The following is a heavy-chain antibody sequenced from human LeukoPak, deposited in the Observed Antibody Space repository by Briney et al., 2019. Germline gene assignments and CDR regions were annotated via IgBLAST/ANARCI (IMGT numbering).Heavy chain of an antibody. D-gene: IGHD4-23*01. J-gene: IGHJ4*02. Sequence: GGSLRLSCAASGFTVSSNYMSWVRQAPGKGLEWVSVIYSGGSTYYADSVKGRFTISRDNSKNTLYLQMNSLRAEDTAVYYCARDSTLDYGGNRNSYWGQGTLVTVSS. V-gene: IGHV3-66*01. CDR3: ARDSTLDYGGNRNSY. CDR2: IYSGGST. CDR1: GFTVSSNY.